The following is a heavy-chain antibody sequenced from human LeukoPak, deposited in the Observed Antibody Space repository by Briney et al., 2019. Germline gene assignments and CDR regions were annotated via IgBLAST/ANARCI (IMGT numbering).Heavy chain of an antibody. Sequence: ASVKVSCKTSGYTFSSYDINWVRQATGQGLEWMGWMNPNSGETGFAQNFQGRVTLTKNTSITTAYMELSSLRSEDTAVYYCARDLHSSSWYTEVCWGQGTLVTVSS. J-gene: IGHJ4*02. CDR3: ARDLHSSSWYTEVC. D-gene: IGHD6-13*01. CDR2: MNPNSGET. V-gene: IGHV1-8*01. CDR1: GYTFSSYD.